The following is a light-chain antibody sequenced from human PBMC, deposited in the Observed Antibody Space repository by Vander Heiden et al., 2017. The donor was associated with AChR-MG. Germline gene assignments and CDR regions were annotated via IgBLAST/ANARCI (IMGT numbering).Light chain of an antibody. CDR1: KLGDKY. CDR3: QAWDSSTLV. Sequence: SYELTQPPSVSVSPGQTASITCSGDKLGDKYACWYQQKPGQSPGRVIYQDSKRPSGIPERFSGSNSGNTATLTISGTQAMDEADYYCQAWDSSTLVFGGGTKLTVI. V-gene: IGLV3-1*01. CDR2: QDS. J-gene: IGLJ2*01.